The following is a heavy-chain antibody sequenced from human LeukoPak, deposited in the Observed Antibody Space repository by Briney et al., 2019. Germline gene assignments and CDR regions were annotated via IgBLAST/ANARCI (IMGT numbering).Heavy chain of an antibody. CDR2: ISSSSSTI. Sequence: PGGSLRLSCAASGFTFSSYSMNWVRQAPGKGLEWVSYISSSSSTIYYADSVKGRFTISRDNAKNSLYLQMNSLRVEDTAVYYCARDGYCSSGSCHPFDYWGQGTLVTVSS. V-gene: IGHV3-48*01. D-gene: IGHD2-15*01. CDR3: ARDGYCSSGSCHPFDY. CDR1: GFTFSSYS. J-gene: IGHJ4*02.